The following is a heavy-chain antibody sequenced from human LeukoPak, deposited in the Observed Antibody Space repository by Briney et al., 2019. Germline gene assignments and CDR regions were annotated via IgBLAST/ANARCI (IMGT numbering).Heavy chain of an antibody. D-gene: IGHD6-19*01. CDR1: GSNFRTCG. CDR3: AKTPGPGIALADHFDY. CDR2: IWYDGSNE. Sequence: QPGKSLRLSCAASGSNFRTCGMHWVRQAPGKGLEWVAVIWYDGSNEYYADSVKGRFTISRDNSKNTVYLQMNSLRAEDTAMYYCAKTPGPGIALADHFDYWGQGTLVTVSS. J-gene: IGHJ4*02. V-gene: IGHV3-33*06.